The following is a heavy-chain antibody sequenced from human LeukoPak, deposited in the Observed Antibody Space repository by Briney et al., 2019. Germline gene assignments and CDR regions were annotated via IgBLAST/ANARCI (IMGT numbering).Heavy chain of an antibody. CDR1: GYTFTSYA. J-gene: IGHJ4*02. Sequence: GASVKVSCKASGYTFTSYAMHWVRQAPGQRLEWMGWINAGNGNTKYSQKFQGRVTITRDTSASTAYMELSSLRSEDTAVYNCARDPTPHSSSWYYFDYWGQGTLVTVSS. D-gene: IGHD6-13*01. CDR2: INAGNGNT. V-gene: IGHV1-3*01. CDR3: ARDPTPHSSSWYYFDY.